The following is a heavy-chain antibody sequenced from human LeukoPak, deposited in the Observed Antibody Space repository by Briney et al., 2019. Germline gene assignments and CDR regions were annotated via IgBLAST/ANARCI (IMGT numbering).Heavy chain of an antibody. Sequence: ASVKVSCKASGYTFTDYYMHWVRQAPGQGLEWMGWINPNSGGTNHAQKFQDRITMTRDTSINTAYMEVSRLRYDDTAVYYCARLPSYGSGRGDRVDYWGQGTLVTVSS. V-gene: IGHV1-2*02. CDR3: ARLPSYGSGRGDRVDY. J-gene: IGHJ4*02. CDR2: INPNSGGT. D-gene: IGHD3-10*01. CDR1: GYTFTDYY.